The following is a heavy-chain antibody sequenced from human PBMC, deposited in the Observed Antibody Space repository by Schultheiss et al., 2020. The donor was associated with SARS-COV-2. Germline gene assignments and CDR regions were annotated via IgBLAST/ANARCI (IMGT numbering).Heavy chain of an antibody. V-gene: IGHV3-21*01. CDR2: ISSSSSYI. J-gene: IGHJ4*02. CDR1: GFTFSSYS. Sequence: GGSLRLSCAASGFTFSSYSMNLVRQAPGKGLEWVSSISSSSSYIYYADSVKGRFTISRDNAKNSLYLQMNSLRAEDTAVYYCARASPYGHDFDYWGQGTLVTVSS. CDR3: ARASPYGHDFDY. D-gene: IGHD3-10*01.